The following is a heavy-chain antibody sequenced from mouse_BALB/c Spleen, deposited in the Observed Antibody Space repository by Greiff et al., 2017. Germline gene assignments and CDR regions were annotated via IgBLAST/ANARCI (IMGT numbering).Heavy chain of an antibody. Sequence: EVQLVESGGGLVQPGGSRKLSCAASGFTFSSFGMHWVRQAPEKGLEWVAYISSGSSTIYYADTVKGRFTISRDNPKNTLFLQMTSLRSEDTAMYYCARSRTVDYAMDYWGQGTSVTVSS. V-gene: IGHV5-17*02. J-gene: IGHJ4*01. D-gene: IGHD1-1*01. CDR1: GFTFSSFG. CDR2: ISSGSSTI. CDR3: ARSRTVDYAMDY.